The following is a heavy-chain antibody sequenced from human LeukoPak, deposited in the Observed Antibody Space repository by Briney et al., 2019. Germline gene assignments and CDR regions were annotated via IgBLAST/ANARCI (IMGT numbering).Heavy chain of an antibody. Sequence: KPGGSLRLSCAASGFTFSDYYMSWIRQAPGKGLEWVSYISSSSSYTNYADSVKGRFTISRDNAKNSLYLQMNSLRAEDTAVYYCARAERPKCSGGSWYLDYWGQGTLVTVSS. J-gene: IGHJ4*02. CDR2: ISSSSSYT. CDR3: ARAERPKCSGGSWYLDY. V-gene: IGHV3-11*03. D-gene: IGHD2-15*01. CDR1: GFTFSDYY.